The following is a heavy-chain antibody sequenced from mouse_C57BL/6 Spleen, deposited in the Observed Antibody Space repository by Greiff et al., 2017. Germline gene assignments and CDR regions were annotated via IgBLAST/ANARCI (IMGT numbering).Heavy chain of an antibody. CDR2: ISYDGSN. Sequence: EVKLMESGPGLVKPSQSLSLTCSVTGYSITSGYYWNWIRQFPGNKLEWMGYISYDGSNNYNPSLKNRISITRDTSKNQFFLKLNSVTTEDTATYYCARAGLYDGYYVGFAYWGQGTLVTVSA. V-gene: IGHV3-6*01. D-gene: IGHD2-3*01. J-gene: IGHJ3*01. CDR3: ARAGLYDGYYVGFAY. CDR1: GYSITSGYY.